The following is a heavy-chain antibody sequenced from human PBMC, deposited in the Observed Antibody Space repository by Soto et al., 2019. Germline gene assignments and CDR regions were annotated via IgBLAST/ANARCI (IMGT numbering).Heavy chain of an antibody. CDR1: GFIFSDHY. CDR2: IRNKANFYTT. Sequence: EVQLVESGGGLVQPGGSLRLSCAASGFIFSDHYMDWVRQAPGKGLEWVGRIRNKANFYTTEYAASVKGRFTISRDDSKNSLYLQMNSLKTEDTAVYYCGRLALSADPRKYLDYWGQGTLVTVSS. J-gene: IGHJ4*02. CDR3: GRLALSADPRKYLDY. V-gene: IGHV3-72*01.